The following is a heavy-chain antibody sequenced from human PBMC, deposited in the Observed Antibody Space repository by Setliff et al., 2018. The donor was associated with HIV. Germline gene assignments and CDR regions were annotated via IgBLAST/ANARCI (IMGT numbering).Heavy chain of an antibody. CDR3: ARGTMVRGVLDY. J-gene: IGHJ4*02. D-gene: IGHD3-10*01. CDR2: IYTSGST. CDR1: GDSISNYY. Sequence: SETLSLTCTVSGDSISNYYWSWVRQPPGKGLEWIGRIYTSGSTNYNPSLKSRVTISVDTSKNQFSLKLSSVTAADTAVYYCARGTMVRGVLDYWGQGTLVTVSS. V-gene: IGHV4-4*08.